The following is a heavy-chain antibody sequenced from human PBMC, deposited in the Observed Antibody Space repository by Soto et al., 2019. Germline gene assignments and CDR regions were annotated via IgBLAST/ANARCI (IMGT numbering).Heavy chain of an antibody. CDR2: INDSGTT. V-gene: IGHV4-34*01. CDR3: ARGTSQNVSSHYGMEV. Sequence: SDTLRRTCAIYGGSVSGFYWSWIRQPPGKGLEWIGEINDSGTTNYNPSLKSRVTISADTSKTHFSLRLTSVTAADTAVYYGARGTSQNVSSHYGMEVCGQVTT. CDR1: GGSVSGFY. J-gene: IGHJ6*02.